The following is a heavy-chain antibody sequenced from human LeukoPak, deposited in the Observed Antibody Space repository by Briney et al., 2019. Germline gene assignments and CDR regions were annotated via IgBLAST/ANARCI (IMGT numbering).Heavy chain of an antibody. CDR1: GFTFSSYW. Sequence: GGSLRLSCAASGFTFSSYWMSWVRQAPGKGLEWVANIKQDGSEKYYVDSVKGRFTISRDNAKNSLYLQMNSLRAEDTAVYYCARDLLYSYDTRPSYYFDYWGQGTLVTVSS. D-gene: IGHD5-18*01. CDR3: ARDLLYSYDTRPSYYFDY. V-gene: IGHV3-7*01. CDR2: IKQDGSEK. J-gene: IGHJ4*02.